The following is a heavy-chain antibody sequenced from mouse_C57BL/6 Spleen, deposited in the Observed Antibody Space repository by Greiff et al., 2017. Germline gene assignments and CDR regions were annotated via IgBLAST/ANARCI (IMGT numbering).Heavy chain of an antibody. V-gene: IGHV1-64*01. CDR1: GYTFTSYW. D-gene: IGHD1-1*01. Sequence: VKLQQPGAELVKPGASVKLSCKASGYTFTSYWMHWVKQRPGQGLEWIGMIHPNSGSTNYNEKFKSKATLTVDKSSSTAYMQLSSLTSEDSAVXYCARPYYYGSSYVRAMDYWGQGTSVTVSS. CDR3: ARPYYYGSSYVRAMDY. J-gene: IGHJ4*01. CDR2: IHPNSGST.